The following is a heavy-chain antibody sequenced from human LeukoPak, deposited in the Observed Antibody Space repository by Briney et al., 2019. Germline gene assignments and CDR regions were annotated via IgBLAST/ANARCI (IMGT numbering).Heavy chain of an antibody. CDR2: IIPIFGIA. D-gene: IGHD3-10*01. V-gene: IGHV1-69*04. J-gene: IGHJ4*02. CDR1: GGTFSSYA. Sequence: GASVKVSCKASGGTFSSYAISWVRQAPGQGIEWMGRIIPIFGIANYAQKFQGRVTITADKSTSTAYMELSSLRSEDTAVYYCARELRVRWFGESLDYWGQGTLVTVSS. CDR3: ARELRVRWFGESLDY.